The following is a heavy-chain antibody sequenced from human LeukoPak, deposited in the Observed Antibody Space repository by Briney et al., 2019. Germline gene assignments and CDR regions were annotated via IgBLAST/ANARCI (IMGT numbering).Heavy chain of an antibody. Sequence: KPGESLKISCKGSGYSFTNYWIGWVRQMPGKGLEWMGIIYPGDSDTRYSPSFQGQVTISADKSISTAYLQWSSLKASDTAMYYCARHSRYSSGRYYYYMDVWGKGTTVTVSS. D-gene: IGHD6-19*01. J-gene: IGHJ6*03. CDR3: ARHSRYSSGRYYYYMDV. CDR2: IYPGDSDT. V-gene: IGHV5-51*01. CDR1: GYSFTNYW.